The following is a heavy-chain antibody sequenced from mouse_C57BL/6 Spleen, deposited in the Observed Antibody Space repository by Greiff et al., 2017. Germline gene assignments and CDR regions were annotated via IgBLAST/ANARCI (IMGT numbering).Heavy chain of an antibody. Sequence: QVQLKQSGAELVRPGASVTLSCKASGYTFTDYEMHWVKQTPVHGLEWIGAIDPETGGTAYNQKFKGKAILTADKSSSTAYMELRSLTSEDSAVYYCTREGYGSTPDYWGQGTTLTVSS. J-gene: IGHJ2*01. D-gene: IGHD1-1*01. CDR1: GYTFTDYE. CDR2: IDPETGGT. CDR3: TREGYGSTPDY. V-gene: IGHV1-15*01.